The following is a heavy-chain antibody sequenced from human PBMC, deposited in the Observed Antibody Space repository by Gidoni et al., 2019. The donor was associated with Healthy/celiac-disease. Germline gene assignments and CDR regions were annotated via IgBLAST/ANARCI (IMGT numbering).Heavy chain of an antibody. J-gene: IGHJ6*02. V-gene: IGHV1-8*01. CDR3: ARVRPAYYYYGMDV. CDR1: GYTVTSYD. Sequence: QVQLVQSWAEVKKPGASVKVSCKASGYTVTSYDINWVRQATGQGLEWMGWMNHNSGNTGYAQKFQGRVTMTRNTSISTAYRELSSLRSEDTAVYYCARVRPAYYYYGMDVWGQGTTVTVSS. CDR2: MNHNSGNT.